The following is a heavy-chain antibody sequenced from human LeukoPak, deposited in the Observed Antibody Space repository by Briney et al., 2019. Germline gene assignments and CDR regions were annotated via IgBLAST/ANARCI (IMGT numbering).Heavy chain of an antibody. J-gene: IGHJ1*01. Sequence: PSETLSLTCTISGYSVSSNYFWGWIRQSPGKGPEWIGTIRHSGDTHYNPSLKSRVTISIDTSKNHFSLTLESVTAADTAVYYCARDGGWVMVTEIDKWGQGILVTVPS. CDR3: ARDGGWVMVTEIDK. CDR1: GYSVSSNYF. CDR2: IRHSGDT. D-gene: IGHD5-18*01. V-gene: IGHV4-38-2*02.